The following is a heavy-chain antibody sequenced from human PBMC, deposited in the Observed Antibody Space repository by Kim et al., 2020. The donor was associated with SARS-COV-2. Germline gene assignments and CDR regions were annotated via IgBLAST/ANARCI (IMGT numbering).Heavy chain of an antibody. D-gene: IGHD2-2*01. CDR3: ARGADYCSNTACSLWGY. J-gene: IGHJ4*01. CDR2: VDAGNGDT. V-gene: IGHV1-3*01. Sequence: ASVKVSCKASGYTFTSHGIHWVRQAPGQRLEWMGWVDAGNGDTGYSQYFRGRITITRDTSATTAYMELSSLTSEDTTVYYCARGADYCSNTACSLWGYWG. CDR1: GYTFTSHG.